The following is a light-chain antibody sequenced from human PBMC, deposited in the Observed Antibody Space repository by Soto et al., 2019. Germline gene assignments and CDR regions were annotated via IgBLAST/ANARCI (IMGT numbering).Light chain of an antibody. V-gene: IGLV1-47*01. CDR2: RNN. CDR1: SSNIGSNY. J-gene: IGLJ1*01. CDR3: AAWDDSLSGRYV. Sequence: QSLLTQPPSPSGPPGRRVTIFCSGSSSNIGSNYVYWYQQLPRTAPKLLIYRNNQRPSGVPDRFSGSKSGTSASLAISGLRSEDEADYYCAAWDDSLSGRYVFGTGTKVTVL.